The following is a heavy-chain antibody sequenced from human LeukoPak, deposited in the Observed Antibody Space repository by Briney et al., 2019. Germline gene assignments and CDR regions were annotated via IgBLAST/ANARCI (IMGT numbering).Heavy chain of an antibody. Sequence: PGGSLRLSCAASGFTFSSYAMHWVRQAPGKGLEWVAVISYDGSNKYYADSVKGRFTISRDNSKNTLYLQMNSLRAEDTAVYYCAKDQGAKYYYDSSGSVDYWGQGTLVTVSS. CDR3: AKDQGAKYYYDSSGSVDY. V-gene: IGHV3-30*04. J-gene: IGHJ4*02. CDR2: ISYDGSNK. CDR1: GFTFSSYA. D-gene: IGHD3-22*01.